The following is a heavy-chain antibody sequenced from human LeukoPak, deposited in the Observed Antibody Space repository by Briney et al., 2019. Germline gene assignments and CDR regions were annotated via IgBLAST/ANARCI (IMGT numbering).Heavy chain of an antibody. V-gene: IGHV4-39*01. CDR3: ARLSHAVAPVVFDY. Sequence: SETLSLTCTVSGGSISSSSYYWGWIRQPPGKGLEWIGSIYYSGSTYYNPSLKSRVTISVDTSKNQFSLKLSSVTAADTAVYYCARLSHAVAPVVFDYWGQGTLVTVSS. J-gene: IGHJ4*02. CDR1: GGSISSSSYY. CDR2: IYYSGST. D-gene: IGHD6-19*01.